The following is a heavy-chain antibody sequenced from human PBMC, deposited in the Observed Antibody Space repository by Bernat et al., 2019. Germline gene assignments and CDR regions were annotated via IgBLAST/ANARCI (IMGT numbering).Heavy chain of an antibody. J-gene: IGHJ4*02. Sequence: EVQLVESGGGLVQPGGSLRLSCAASGLTFSSHWMHWVRQAPGKGLVWVSRINSDGSSTSYADSVKGRFTISRDNAKNTLFLQMTSLRAEDMAVYYCARDQYSSTWEPFDCWGQGTLVTVSS. CDR2: INSDGSST. V-gene: IGHV3-74*01. CDR1: GLTFSSHW. CDR3: ARDQYSSTWEPFDC. D-gene: IGHD6-13*01.